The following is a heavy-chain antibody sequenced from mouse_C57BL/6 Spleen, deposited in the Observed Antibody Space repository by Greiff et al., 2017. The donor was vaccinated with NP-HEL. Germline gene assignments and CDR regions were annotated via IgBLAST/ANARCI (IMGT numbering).Heavy chain of an antibody. Sequence: VQLQQSGAELVKPGASVKLSCKASGYTFTSYWMHWVKQRPGPGLEWIGMIHPNSGSTNYNEKFKSKATLTVDKSSSTAYMQLSSLTSEDSAVYYCARWLLRSAMDYWGQGTSVTVSS. J-gene: IGHJ4*01. CDR1: GYTFTSYW. CDR2: IHPNSGST. V-gene: IGHV1-64*01. CDR3: ARWLLRSAMDY. D-gene: IGHD2-3*01.